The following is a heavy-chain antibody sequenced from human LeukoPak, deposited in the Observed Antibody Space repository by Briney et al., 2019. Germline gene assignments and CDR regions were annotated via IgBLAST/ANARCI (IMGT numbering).Heavy chain of an antibody. CDR3: AKRDDFWSGYSDY. D-gene: IGHD3-3*01. CDR1: GFTFSSYA. Sequence: PGGSLRLSCAASGFTFSSYAMSWVRQAPGKGLEWVSAISGSGGSTYYADSVKGRFTVSRDNSKNTLYLQMNSLRAEDTAVYYCAKRDDFWSGYSDYWGQGTLVTASS. V-gene: IGHV3-23*01. CDR2: ISGSGGST. J-gene: IGHJ4*02.